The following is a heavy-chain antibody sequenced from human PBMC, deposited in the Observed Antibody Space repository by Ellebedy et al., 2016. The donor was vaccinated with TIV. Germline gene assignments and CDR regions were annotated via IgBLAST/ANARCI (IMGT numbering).Heavy chain of an antibody. CDR2: IKQDGSEK. D-gene: IGHD3-10*01. J-gene: IGHJ6*03. V-gene: IGHV3-7*01. CDR3: ARDRGDYYYMDV. Sequence: GESLKISXAASGFTFSSYWMSWVRQAPGKGLEWVANIKQDGSEKYYVDSVKGRFTISRDNAKNSLYLQMNSLRAEDTAVYYCARDRGDYYYMDVWGKGTTVTVSS. CDR1: GFTFSSYW.